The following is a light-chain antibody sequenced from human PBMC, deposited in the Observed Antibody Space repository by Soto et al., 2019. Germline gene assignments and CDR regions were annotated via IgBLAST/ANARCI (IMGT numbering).Light chain of an antibody. Sequence: DIQLTQSPSFLSASVGDRVTITCRASQGISSYLAWYQQKPGKAPKLLIYAASTLQSGGPSRFSGSGSGTEFSLTISSLQPEDFAAFYCQQLNSYPPFFGPGTKVDIK. V-gene: IGKV1-9*01. CDR1: QGISSY. J-gene: IGKJ3*01. CDR2: AAS. CDR3: QQLNSYPPF.